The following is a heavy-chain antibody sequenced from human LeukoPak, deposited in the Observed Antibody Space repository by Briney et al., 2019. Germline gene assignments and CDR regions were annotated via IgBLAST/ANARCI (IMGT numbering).Heavy chain of an antibody. CDR3: ASGYCTNGVCYTGDAFDI. J-gene: IGHJ3*02. CDR1: GYRFTSYW. V-gene: IGHV5-51*01. D-gene: IGHD2-8*01. Sequence: GESLEISFKGSGYRFTSYWTGWVRPMPGKGLEWMGIIYPGDSDTRYSPSFQGQVTISADKSISTAYLQWSSLKASDTAMYYCASGYCTNGVCYTGDAFDIWGQGTMVTVSS. CDR2: IYPGDSDT.